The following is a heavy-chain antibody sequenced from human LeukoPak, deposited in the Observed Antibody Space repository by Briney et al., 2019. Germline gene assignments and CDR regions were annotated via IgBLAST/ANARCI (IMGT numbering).Heavy chain of an antibody. CDR2: ISSSSSYI. Sequence: GGSLRLSCAASGFTFGSYSMNWVRQAPGKGLEWVSSISSSSSYIYYADSVKGRFTISRDNAKNSLYLQMNSLRAEDTAVYYCARGSGYGSGRNLDYWGQGTLVTVSS. D-gene: IGHD3-10*01. CDR3: ARGSGYGSGRNLDY. CDR1: GFTFGSYS. V-gene: IGHV3-21*01. J-gene: IGHJ4*02.